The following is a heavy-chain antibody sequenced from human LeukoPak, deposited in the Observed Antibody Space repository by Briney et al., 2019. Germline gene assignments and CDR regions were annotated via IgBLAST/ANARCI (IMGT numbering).Heavy chain of an antibody. CDR2: LSGSGGST. V-gene: IGHV3-23*01. D-gene: IGHD6-19*01. CDR1: GFTFSSYA. Sequence: GGSLRLSRTASGFTFSSYAMNWVRQAQGKGLEWVSGLSGSGGSTYYADSVKGRFTISRDNSKNTLYLQMNSLRVEDTAVYYCAKAYTSGWYFCFDYWGQGALVTVSS. J-gene: IGHJ4*02. CDR3: AKAYTSGWYFCFDY.